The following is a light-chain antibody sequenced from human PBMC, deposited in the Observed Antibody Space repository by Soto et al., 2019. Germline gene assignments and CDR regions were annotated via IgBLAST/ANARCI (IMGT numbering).Light chain of an antibody. CDR3: QQTYSTPAIT. CDR1: QSIINF. CDR2: AAY. J-gene: IGKJ4*01. V-gene: IGKV1-39*01. Sequence: DIQMTQSPSSLSASVGDTVTITCRASQSIINFLNWYQHKPGGAPNLLIYAAYTLQSGVPSRFSGSGSGTDFTLTITSLQPEDFATYYCQQTYSTPAITFGGGTKV.